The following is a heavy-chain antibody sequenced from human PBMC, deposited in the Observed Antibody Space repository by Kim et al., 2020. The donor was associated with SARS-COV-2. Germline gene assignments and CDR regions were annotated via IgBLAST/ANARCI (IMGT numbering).Heavy chain of an antibody. V-gene: IGHV1-69*13. CDR2: IIPIFGTA. J-gene: IGHJ4*02. Sequence: SVKVSCKASGGTFSSYAISWVRQAPGQGLEWMGGIIPIFGTANYAQKFQGRVTITADESTSTAYMELSSLRSEDTAVYYCARSRYYYDSSGYYYGNFDYWGQGTLVTVSS. D-gene: IGHD3-22*01. CDR1: GGTFSSYA. CDR3: ARSRYYYDSSGYYYGNFDY.